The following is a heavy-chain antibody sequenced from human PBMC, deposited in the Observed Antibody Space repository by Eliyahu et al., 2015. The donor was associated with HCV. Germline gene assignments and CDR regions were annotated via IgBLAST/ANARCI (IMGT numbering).Heavy chain of an antibody. D-gene: IGHD3-3*01. Sequence: QVQLQESGPGLVKPSQTLSLTCTVSGGSISSGSYYWSWIRXPAGKGLEWIGRIYTSGSTNYNPSLKSRVTISVDTSKNQFSLKLSSVTAADTAVYYCAREPPADLWSGLFDYWGQGTLVTVSS. J-gene: IGHJ4*02. V-gene: IGHV4-61*02. CDR2: IYTSGST. CDR1: GGSISSGSYY. CDR3: AREPPADLWSGLFDY.